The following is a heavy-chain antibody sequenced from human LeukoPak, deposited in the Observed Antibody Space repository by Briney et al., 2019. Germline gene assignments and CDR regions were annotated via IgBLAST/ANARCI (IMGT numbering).Heavy chain of an antibody. V-gene: IGHV3-21*01. Sequence: GGSLRLSCAASGFTFSSYSMNWVRQAPGKGLEWVSSISSSSSYIYYADSVKGRFTISRDNAKNSLYLQMNSLRAEDTAVYYCARDLYGSGGDTGYWGQGTLVTVSS. J-gene: IGHJ4*02. CDR3: ARDLYGSGGDTGY. CDR2: ISSSSSYI. D-gene: IGHD3-10*01. CDR1: GFTFSSYS.